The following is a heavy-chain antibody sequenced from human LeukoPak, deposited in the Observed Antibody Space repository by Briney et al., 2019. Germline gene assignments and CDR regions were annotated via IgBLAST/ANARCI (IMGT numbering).Heavy chain of an antibody. CDR3: ARRGGSGRAFDY. Sequence: SETLSLTCSVSGASISGGTYYWGWIRQPPGKGLEWIGSIYYTGSTYDNPSLKSRVTTSVDTSKNQFSLKLSSVTAADTAVYYCARRGGSGRAFDYWGQGTLVTVSS. J-gene: IGHJ4*02. CDR2: IYYTGST. V-gene: IGHV4-39*01. CDR1: GASISGGTYY. D-gene: IGHD1-26*01.